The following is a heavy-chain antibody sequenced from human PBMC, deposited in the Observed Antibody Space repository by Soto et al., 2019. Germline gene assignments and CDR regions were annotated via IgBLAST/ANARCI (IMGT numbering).Heavy chain of an antibody. CDR2: IHYSGST. Sequence: SETLSLTCTVSGGSISSGDYCWSWIRQPPGKGLEWIGYIHYSGSTYHNPSLKSRVTISVDTSKNQFSLRLTSVTAADTAVYYCARVSHLNYYDSSGPASHEQGIRYYYYGMDVWGQGTTVTVSS. D-gene: IGHD3-22*01. J-gene: IGHJ6*02. V-gene: IGHV4-30-4*01. CDR1: GGSISSGDYC. CDR3: ARVSHLNYYDSSGPASHEQGIRYYYYGMDV.